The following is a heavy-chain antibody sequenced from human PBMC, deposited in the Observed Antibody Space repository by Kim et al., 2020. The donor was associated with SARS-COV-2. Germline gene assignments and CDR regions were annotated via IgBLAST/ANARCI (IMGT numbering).Heavy chain of an antibody. CDR2: IYYSGST. D-gene: IGHD1-26*01. Sequence: SETLSLTCAVSGGSISSSSYYWGLIRQPPGKGLEWIGSIYYSGSTYYNPSLKSRVTISVDTSKNQFSLKLSSVTAADTAVYYCANIDTTYYSIDVWGQGTPVTVSS. V-gene: IGHV4-39*01. CDR1: GGSISSSSYY. CDR3: ANIDTTYYSIDV. J-gene: IGHJ6*02.